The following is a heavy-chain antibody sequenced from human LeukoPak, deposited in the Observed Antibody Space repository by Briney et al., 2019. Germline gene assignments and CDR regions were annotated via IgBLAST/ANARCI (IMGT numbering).Heavy chain of an antibody. V-gene: IGHV1-18*01. Sequence: ASVKVSCKASGYTFTSHGISWVRQAPGQGLEWMGWISAYNGNTNYAQKLQGRVTMTTDTSTSTAHMELRSLRSDDTAVYYCARARELLGWFDPWGQGTLVTVSS. D-gene: IGHD1-26*01. CDR1: GYTFTSHG. CDR3: ARARELLGWFDP. CDR2: ISAYNGNT. J-gene: IGHJ5*02.